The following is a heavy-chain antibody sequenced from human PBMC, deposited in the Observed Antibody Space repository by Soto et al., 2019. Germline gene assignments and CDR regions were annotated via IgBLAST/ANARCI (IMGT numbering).Heavy chain of an antibody. CDR1: GFTFSSYA. V-gene: IGHV3-30-3*01. CDR3: ARDGAREATVGFDY. Sequence: QVQLVESGGGVVQPGRSLRLSCAASGFTFSSYAMHWVRQAPGKGLEWVAVISYDGSNKYYADSVKGRFTISRDNSKNTLYLQMNSLRAEDTAVYYCARDGAREATVGFDYWGQGTLVTVSS. D-gene: IGHD4-17*01. J-gene: IGHJ4*02. CDR2: ISYDGSNK.